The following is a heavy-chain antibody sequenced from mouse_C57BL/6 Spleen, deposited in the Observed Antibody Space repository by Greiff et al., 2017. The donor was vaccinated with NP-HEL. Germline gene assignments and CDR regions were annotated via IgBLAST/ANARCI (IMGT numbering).Heavy chain of an antibody. V-gene: IGHV1-85*01. CDR3: ARSLGSYYAFRGGFDY. D-gene: IGHD1-1*01. Sequence: QVQLQQSGPELVKPGASVKLSCKASGYTFTSYDINWVKQRPGQGLEWIGWIYPRDGSTKYNEKFTGKATLTVDTSSSTAYMERHSLTSEDAAVYFCARSLGSYYAFRGGFDYWGQGTTLTVSS. CDR1: GYTFTSYD. J-gene: IGHJ2*01. CDR2: IYPRDGST.